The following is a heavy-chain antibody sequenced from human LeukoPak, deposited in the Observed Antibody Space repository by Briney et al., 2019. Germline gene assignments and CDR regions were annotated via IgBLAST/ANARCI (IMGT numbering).Heavy chain of an antibody. CDR2: INWNGGST. J-gene: IGHJ4*02. D-gene: IGHD6-19*01. Sequence: GGSLRLSCVSSGLSFNDTWMSWVRQAPGKGLEWVSGINWNGGSTGYADSVKGRFTISRDNAKNSLYLQMNSLRDEDTALYYCARGDSNGWYFDCWGQGTLVTVSS. CDR3: ARGDSNGWYFDC. CDR1: GLSFNDTW. V-gene: IGHV3-20*04.